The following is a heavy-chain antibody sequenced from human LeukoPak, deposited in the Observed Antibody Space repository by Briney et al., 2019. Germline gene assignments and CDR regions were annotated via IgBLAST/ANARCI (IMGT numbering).Heavy chain of an antibody. D-gene: IGHD3-10*01. V-gene: IGHV1-18*01. J-gene: IGHJ6*02. CDR3: ARGHYYGSGSFLYYYYGMDV. CDR2: ISAYNGNT. CDR1: GYTFTIYG. Sequence: ASVKVSCKASGYTFTIYGISWVRQAPGQGLEWMGWISAYNGNTNYAQKLQGRVTMTTDTSTSTAYMELRSLRSDDTAVYYCARGHYYGSGSFLYYYYGMDVWGQGTTVTVSS.